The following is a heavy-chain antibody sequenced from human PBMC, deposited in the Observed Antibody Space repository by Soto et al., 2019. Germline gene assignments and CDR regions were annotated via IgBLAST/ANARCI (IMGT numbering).Heavy chain of an antibody. CDR1: GFTFNTYG. Sequence: QVQLVESGGGVVQPGRSLRLSCAASGFTFNTYGMHWVRQAPGKGLEWVAVIWYDGSNKNYADSVKGRFTISRDNSKNTLYLQMNSLRVEDTAVYYCARDRELGDTAMVDAFDIWGQGTMVTVSS. CDR3: ARDRELGDTAMVDAFDI. CDR2: IWYDGSNK. D-gene: IGHD5-18*01. J-gene: IGHJ3*02. V-gene: IGHV3-33*01.